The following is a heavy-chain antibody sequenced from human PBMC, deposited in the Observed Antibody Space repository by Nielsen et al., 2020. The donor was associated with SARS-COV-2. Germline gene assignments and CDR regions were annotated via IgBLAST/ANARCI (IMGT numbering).Heavy chain of an antibody. Sequence: SETLSLTCAVSGGSVSSNDWWTWVRPSPGKGLEWIGEVSHSGSTNYSPSLKSRVTLSMDKSRRHFSLRLTSVSAADTAVYFCARGDLVVVPSPLLGLGPIFYYFCLDVWGKGTTVIVSS. J-gene: IGHJ6*03. CDR3: ARGDLVVVPSPLLGLGPIFYYFCLDV. CDR2: VSHSGST. V-gene: IGHV4-4*02. D-gene: IGHD2-2*02. CDR1: GGSVSSNDW.